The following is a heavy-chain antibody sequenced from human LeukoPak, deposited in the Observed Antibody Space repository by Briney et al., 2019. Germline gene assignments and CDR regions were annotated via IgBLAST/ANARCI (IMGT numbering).Heavy chain of an antibody. V-gene: IGHV1-46*01. Sequence: ASVKVSYKASGYTFTSNYIHWVRQAPGRGLEWMGMIYPRDGSTSYAQKFQGRVTVTRDTSTSTVHMELSGLRSEDTAVYYCARDQEGFDYWGQGTLVTVS. CDR3: ARDQEGFDY. J-gene: IGHJ4*02. CDR2: IYPRDGST. CDR1: GYTFTSNY.